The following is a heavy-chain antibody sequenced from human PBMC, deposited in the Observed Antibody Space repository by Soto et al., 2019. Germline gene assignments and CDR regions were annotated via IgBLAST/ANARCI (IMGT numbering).Heavy chain of an antibody. Sequence: QVQLVESGGGVVQPGTSLRLSCAASGFSFSTYAMYWVRQAPGRGLEWVAVISDDGNTKYYADSVKGRFTISRDNSRNXLYLQIYSLRTADAAVYYCASSYFYDSGGYYPFVYWGQGTLVTVSS. CDR3: ASSYFYDSGGYYPFVY. D-gene: IGHD3-22*01. V-gene: IGHV3-30-3*01. J-gene: IGHJ4*02. CDR2: ISDDGNTK. CDR1: GFSFSTYA.